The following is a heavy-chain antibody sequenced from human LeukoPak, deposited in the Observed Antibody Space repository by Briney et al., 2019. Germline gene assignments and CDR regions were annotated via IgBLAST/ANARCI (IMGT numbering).Heavy chain of an antibody. CDR3: ARATWAAWYYMDV. CDR1: GFTFNNFW. D-gene: IGHD2-15*01. J-gene: IGHJ6*03. V-gene: IGHV3-7*01. Sequence: GGSLRLSCAASGFTFNNFWMNWVRQAPGKGLEWVANMKQDGSEKYYVDSVKGRFTISRDNAKNSLHLQMNSLRAEGTAVYYCARATWAAWYYMDVWGRGTTVTVSS. CDR2: MKQDGSEK.